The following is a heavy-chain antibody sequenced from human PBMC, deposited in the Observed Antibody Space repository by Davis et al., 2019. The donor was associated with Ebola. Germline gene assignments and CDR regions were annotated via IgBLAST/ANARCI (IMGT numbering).Heavy chain of an antibody. CDR1: GFTFSSYG. Sequence: PGGSLRLSCAASGFTFSSYGMHWVRQAPGKGLEWVAVIWYDGSNKYYADSVKGRFTISRDNSKNTLYLQMNSLRAEDTAVYYCARDKGKWELLSAFDIWGQGTMVTVSS. D-gene: IGHD1-26*01. V-gene: IGHV3-33*01. J-gene: IGHJ3*02. CDR3: ARDKGKWELLSAFDI. CDR2: IWYDGSNK.